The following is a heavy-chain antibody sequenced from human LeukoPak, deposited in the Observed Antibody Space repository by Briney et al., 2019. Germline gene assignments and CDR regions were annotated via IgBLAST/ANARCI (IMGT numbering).Heavy chain of an antibody. CDR1: GFTFSYYS. D-gene: IGHD2-2*01. CDR2: ISSRSSYI. CDR3: ARDLGDIVLEPPSIHFDL. V-gene: IGHV3-21*01. J-gene: IGHJ2*01. Sequence: GGSLRLSCSASGFTFSYYSMNWVRQAPGKGLEWASSISSRSSYIYYEDSLKGRFTISRDNAKNSLYLQMTGLRVEDTAMYFCARDLGDIVLEPPSIHFDLWGRGTLVTVSS.